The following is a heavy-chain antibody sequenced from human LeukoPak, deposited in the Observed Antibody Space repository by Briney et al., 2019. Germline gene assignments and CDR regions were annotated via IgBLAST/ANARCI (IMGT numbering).Heavy chain of an antibody. Sequence: GASVKVSCKASGYTFTSYGISWVRQAPGQGLEWMGWISAYNGNTNCAQKLQGRVTMTTDTSTSTAYMELRSLRSDDTAVYYCARGITMVRGVTPYNWFDPWGQGTLVTVSS. CDR1: GYTFTSYG. J-gene: IGHJ5*02. CDR2: ISAYNGNT. D-gene: IGHD3-10*01. CDR3: ARGITMVRGVTPYNWFDP. V-gene: IGHV1-18*01.